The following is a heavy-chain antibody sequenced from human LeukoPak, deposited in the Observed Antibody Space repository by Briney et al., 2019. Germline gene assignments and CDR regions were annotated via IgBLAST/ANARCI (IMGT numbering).Heavy chain of an antibody. Sequence: ASVKVSCKASGYTFTGYYMHWVRQAPRQGLEWMGWINPNSGGTNYAQKFQGRVTMTRDTSISTAYMELSRLRSDDTAVYYCATYLRAIAAAGKGGHFDYWGQGTLVTVSS. J-gene: IGHJ4*02. D-gene: IGHD6-13*01. CDR3: ATYLRAIAAAGKGGHFDY. CDR2: INPNSGGT. V-gene: IGHV1-2*02. CDR1: GYTFTGYY.